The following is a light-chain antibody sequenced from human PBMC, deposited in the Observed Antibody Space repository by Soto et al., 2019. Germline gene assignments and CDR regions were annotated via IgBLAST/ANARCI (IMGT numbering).Light chain of an antibody. CDR1: SSEFGGYNY. CDR3: SSYSGTNYHYV. Sequence: QSALTQPPSASGSFGQSVTISCTGTSSEFGGYNYVSWYQQHPGKAPKLMIYEVSERPSGVPDRFSGSKSGNTASLTVSGLQADDEADYYCSSYSGTNYHYVFGTGTKVTV. CDR2: EVS. J-gene: IGLJ1*01. V-gene: IGLV2-8*01.